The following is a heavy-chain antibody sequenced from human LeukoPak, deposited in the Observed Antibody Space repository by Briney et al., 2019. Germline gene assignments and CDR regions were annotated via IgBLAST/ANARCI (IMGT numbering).Heavy chain of an antibody. Sequence: GGSLRLSCAASGSTFSSYAMSWVRQAPGKGLEWVSAISGSGGSTYYADSVKGRFTISRDNSKNTLYLQMNSLRAEDTTVYYCAKDGDIAVAGTTAEYFQHWGQGTLVTVSS. D-gene: IGHD6-19*01. CDR3: AKDGDIAVAGTTAEYFQH. J-gene: IGHJ1*01. CDR1: GSTFSSYA. CDR2: ISGSGGST. V-gene: IGHV3-23*01.